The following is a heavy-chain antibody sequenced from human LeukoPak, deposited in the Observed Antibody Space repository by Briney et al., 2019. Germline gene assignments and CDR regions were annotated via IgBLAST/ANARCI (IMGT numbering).Heavy chain of an antibody. D-gene: IGHD1-14*01. V-gene: IGHV4-59*12. J-gene: IGHJ4*02. CDR3: AREYNRIPRAFDY. Sequence: SETLSLTCTVSGGSISTYYWSWIRQPPGKGLEWIGYIYYSGSTNYNPSLKSRVTISVDTSKNQFSLKLSSVTAADTAVYYCAREYNRIPRAFDYWGQGILATVSS. CDR2: IYYSGST. CDR1: GGSISTYY.